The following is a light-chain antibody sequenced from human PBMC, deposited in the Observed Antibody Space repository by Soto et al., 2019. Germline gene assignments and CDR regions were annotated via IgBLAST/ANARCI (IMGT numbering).Light chain of an antibody. J-gene: IGKJ4*01. CDR1: QSVSSYF. CDR2: GAS. V-gene: IGKV3-20*01. Sequence: EGVLTQSAGTLSLSPGERATRSRRAWQSVSSYFLAWYQQKPGQAPRLLIYGASSRATGIPDRFSGSGSGTDFTLTISRLEPEDFAVYYCQQYGSSPLTFGGGTNVDIK. CDR3: QQYGSSPLT.